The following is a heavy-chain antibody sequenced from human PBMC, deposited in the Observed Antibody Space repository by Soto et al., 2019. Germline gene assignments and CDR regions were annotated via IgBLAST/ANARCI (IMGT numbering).Heavy chain of an antibody. J-gene: IGHJ3*02. CDR1: GGTFSSYA. V-gene: IGHV1-69*13. CDR2: IIPIFGTA. CDR3: ARDLRVLYYYDSSGPLDAFDI. Sequence: SVKVSCKASGGTFSSYAISWVRQAPGQGLEWMGGIIPIFGTANYAQKFQGRVTITADESTSTAYMELSSLRSEDTAVYYCARDLRVLYYYDSSGPLDAFDIWGQGTMVTVSS. D-gene: IGHD3-22*01.